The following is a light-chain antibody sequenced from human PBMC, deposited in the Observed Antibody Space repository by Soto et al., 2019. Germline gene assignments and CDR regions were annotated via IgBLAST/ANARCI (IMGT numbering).Light chain of an antibody. J-gene: IGKJ5*01. CDR3: QQRHMWPIT. Sequence: DIQMTQSPSTLSSSVGDIVTITCRASQSISSWLAWYQQKPGKAPKLLIYDAYNRATGIPPKFSGSGSGTDFTLTISSLEPEDSAVYYCQQRHMWPITFGQGTRLEIK. CDR2: DAY. CDR1: QSISSW. V-gene: IGKV1-5*01.